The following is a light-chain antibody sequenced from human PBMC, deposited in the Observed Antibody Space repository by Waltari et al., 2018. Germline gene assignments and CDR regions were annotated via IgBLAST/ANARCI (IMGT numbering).Light chain of an antibody. V-gene: IGKV4-1*01. J-gene: IGKJ5*01. CDR1: QRVLYSSNNKNY. CDR2: WAS. CDR3: QQYYLTPQVT. Sequence: DIVMTQSPDSLAVSLGERATINCKSSQRVLYSSNNKNYLAWYQQKPGQPPKLLIYWASTRESGVPDRFSGSGSGTDFTLTISSLQAEDVAVYYCQQYYLTPQVTFGQGTRLEIK.